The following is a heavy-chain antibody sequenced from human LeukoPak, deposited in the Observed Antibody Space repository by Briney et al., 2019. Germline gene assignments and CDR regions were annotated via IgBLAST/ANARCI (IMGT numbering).Heavy chain of an antibody. CDR2: INHSGST. J-gene: IGHJ4*02. CDR1: GGSISSGGYY. V-gene: IGHV4-30-2*01. CDR3: ARHARRSGSPWAY. D-gene: IGHD1-26*01. Sequence: SQTLSLTCTVSGGSISSGGYYWSWIRQPPGKGLEWIGEINHSGSTNYNPSLKSRVTISVDTSKNQFSLKLSSVTAADTAVYYCARHARRSGSPWAYWGQGTLVTVSS.